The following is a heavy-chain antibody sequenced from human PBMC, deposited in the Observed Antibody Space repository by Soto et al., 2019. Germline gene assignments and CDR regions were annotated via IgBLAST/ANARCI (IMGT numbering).Heavy chain of an antibody. V-gene: IGHV3-9*01. CDR3: AKAPRTTGWDRFDS. D-gene: IGHD6-19*01. CDR1: GFTFDNYA. CDR2: IHWNGGHT. Sequence: EVQLVESGGGLVQPGRSLRLSCAASGFTFDNYAMHWVRQAPGKGPEWVSGIHWNGGHTGYAASVKGRFTISRDNAKNSLFLQMNMLRPEDTAFYYCAKAPRTTGWDRFDSWGQGTLVSVSS. J-gene: IGHJ4*02.